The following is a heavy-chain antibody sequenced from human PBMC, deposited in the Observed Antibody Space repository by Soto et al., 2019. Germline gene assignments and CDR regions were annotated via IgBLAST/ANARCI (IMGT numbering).Heavy chain of an antibody. CDR2: ISGSGGST. CDR1: GFTFSSYA. V-gene: IGHV3-23*01. CDR3: TKDRIAVTAPLDY. J-gene: IGHJ4*02. D-gene: IGHD6-19*01. Sequence: PGGPLRLSCAASGFTFSSYAMSWVRQAPGKGLEWVSAISGSGGSTYYADSVKGRFTISRDNSKNTLYLQMSSLRAEDTAIYYCTKDRIAVTAPLDYWGQGTLVTVSS.